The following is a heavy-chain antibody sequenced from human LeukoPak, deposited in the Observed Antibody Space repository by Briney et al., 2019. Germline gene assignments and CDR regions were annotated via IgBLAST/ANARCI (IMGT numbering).Heavy chain of an antibody. CDR1: GYRSNSYW. J-gene: IGHJ3*01. V-gene: IGHV5-10-1*01. Sequence: ESLKTSCQGSGYRSNSYWITWVRQMPGKGLEWMGRIDPGDSYTNYRPSFQGHVTISADKSISTAYLQWSSLKASDTAVYFFARRGSSGYYADTFVFWGEGTMVAVSS. CDR3: ARRGSSGYYADTFVF. CDR2: IDPGDSYT. D-gene: IGHD3-22*01.